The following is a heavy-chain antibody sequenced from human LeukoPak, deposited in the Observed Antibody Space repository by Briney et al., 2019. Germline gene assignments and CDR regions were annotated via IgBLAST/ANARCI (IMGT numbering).Heavy chain of an antibody. V-gene: IGHV3-23*01. CDR1: GFTFSSYA. D-gene: IGHD6-13*01. J-gene: IGHJ4*02. CDR2: ISGSGGST. Sequence: QAGGSLRLSCAASGFTFSSYAMSWVRQAPGKGLEWVSGISGSGGSTYYADSVKGRFTISRDNSKNTLYLQMNSLRAEDTAVYYCAKDPKPYSSSQVDYWGQGTLVTVSS. CDR3: AKDPKPYSSSQVDY.